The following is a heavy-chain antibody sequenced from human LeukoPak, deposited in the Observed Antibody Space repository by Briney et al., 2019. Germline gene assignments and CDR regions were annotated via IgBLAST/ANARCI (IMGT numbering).Heavy chain of an antibody. CDR1: GFTFTNAW. J-gene: IGHJ5*02. D-gene: IGHD6-13*01. CDR3: TREHLAAIAAAGDQIWFDP. CDR2: IKAKAYGGTT. V-gene: IGHV3-15*01. Sequence: PGGSLRLSCAASGFTFTNAWMAWVRQAPGKGLEWVGRIKAKAYGGTTEYAASVKGRFTISRDDSKSIAYLQMNSLKTEDTAVYYCTREHLAAIAAAGDQIWFDPWGQGTLVTVSS.